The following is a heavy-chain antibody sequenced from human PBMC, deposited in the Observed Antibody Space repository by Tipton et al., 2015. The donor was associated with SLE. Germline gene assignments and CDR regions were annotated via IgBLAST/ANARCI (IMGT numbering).Heavy chain of an antibody. J-gene: IGHJ2*01. D-gene: IGHD7-27*01. CDR1: GYSINSGYY. V-gene: IGHV4-38-2*02. CDR3: ARLSGDSTWYVDL. Sequence: TLSLTCIVSGYSINSGYYWGWIRQPPGKGLEWIGIIYHNGSTSYIPSLKSRVTISVDTSKNQFSLRLSSVTAVDTAAYFCARLSGDSTWYVDLWGRGTLVTVSS. CDR2: IYHNGST.